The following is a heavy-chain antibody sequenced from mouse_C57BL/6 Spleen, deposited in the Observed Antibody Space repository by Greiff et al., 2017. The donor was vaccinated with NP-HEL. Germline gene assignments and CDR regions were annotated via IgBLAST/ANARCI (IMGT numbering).Heavy chain of an antibody. CDR1: GYTFTSYW. J-gene: IGHJ4*01. CDR3: ALTVIATSAMDY. CDR2: IHPSDSDT. V-gene: IGHV1-74*01. D-gene: IGHD1-1*01. Sequence: VQLQQPGAELVKPGASVKVSCKASGYTFTSYWMHWVKQRPGQGLEWIGRIHPSDSDTNYNQKFKGKATLPVDKSSSTAYMQLSSLTSEGSAVYYCALTVIATSAMDYWGQGTSVTVSS.